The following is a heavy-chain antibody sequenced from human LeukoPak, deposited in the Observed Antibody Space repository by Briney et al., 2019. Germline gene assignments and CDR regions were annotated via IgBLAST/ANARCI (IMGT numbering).Heavy chain of an antibody. CDR1: GFTFSSYA. D-gene: IGHD6-19*01. CDR3: ARAGESSGWYYFDY. V-gene: IGHV3-21*01. Sequence: GGSLRLSCAASGFTFSSYAMHWVRQAPGKGLEWVSSISSSSSYIYYADSVKGRFTISRDNAKNSLYLQMNSLRAEDTAVYYCARAGESSGWYYFDYWGQGTLVTVSS. J-gene: IGHJ4*02. CDR2: ISSSSSYI.